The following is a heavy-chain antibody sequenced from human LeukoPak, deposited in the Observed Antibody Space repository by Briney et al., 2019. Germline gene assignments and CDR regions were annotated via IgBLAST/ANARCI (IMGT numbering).Heavy chain of an antibody. CDR3: ARDPVEGGLDF. CDR2: IGSGGTA. D-gene: IGHD3-3*01. V-gene: IGHV3-69-1*01. J-gene: IGHJ4*02. CDR1: GFSLSIYS. Sequence: GGSVRLSCSASGFSLSIYSMDWVRQAPGQGLEWISYIGSGGTAYYADSVLGRFTVSRDNAKNSVYLQMNSLTVDDTAVYYCARDPVEGGLDFWGQGVLVTVSS.